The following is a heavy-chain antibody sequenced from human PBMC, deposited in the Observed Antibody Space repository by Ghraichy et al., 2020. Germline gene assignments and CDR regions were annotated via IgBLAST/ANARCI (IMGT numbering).Heavy chain of an antibody. J-gene: IGHJ4*02. D-gene: IGHD1-26*01. CDR1: GGSISSYY. CDR2: IYYSGST. V-gene: IGHV4-59*01. Sequence: SETLSLTCTVSGGSISSYYWSWIRQPPGKGLEWIGYIYYSGSTNYNPSLKSRVTISVDTSKNQFSLKLSSVTAADTAVYYCARVVGATSLLLMDYWGQGTLVTVSS. CDR3: ARVVGATSLLLMDY.